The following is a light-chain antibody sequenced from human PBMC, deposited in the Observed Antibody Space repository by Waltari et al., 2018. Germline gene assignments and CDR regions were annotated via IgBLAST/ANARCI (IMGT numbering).Light chain of an antibody. Sequence: DIVMTQSPDSLAGSLGERATITCKSSQSVLYSSNNKNYLAWYQQKPGQPPKLLIYWASTRESGVPDRFSGSGSGTDFTLTISSLQAEDVAVYYCQQYYSTPPTFGQGTKLEIK. CDR3: QQYYSTPPT. CDR2: WAS. V-gene: IGKV4-1*01. CDR1: QSVLYSSNNKNY. J-gene: IGKJ2*01.